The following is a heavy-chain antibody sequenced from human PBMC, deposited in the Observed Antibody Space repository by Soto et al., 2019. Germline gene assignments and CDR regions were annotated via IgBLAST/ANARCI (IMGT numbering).Heavy chain of an antibody. CDR1: GYTFTSYY. D-gene: IGHD5-18*01. CDR2: INPSGGST. CDR3: ARENIQLWSQIDP. V-gene: IGHV1-46*01. Sequence: VKVSCKASGYTFTSYYMHWVRQAPEQGLEWMGIINPSGGSTSYAQKFQGRVTMTRDTSTSTVYMELSSLRSEDTAVYYCARENIQLWSQIDPWGQGTLVTVSS. J-gene: IGHJ5*02.